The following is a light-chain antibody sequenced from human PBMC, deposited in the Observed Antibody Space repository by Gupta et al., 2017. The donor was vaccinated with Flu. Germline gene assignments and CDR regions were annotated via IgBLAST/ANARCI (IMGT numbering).Light chain of an antibody. V-gene: IGKV1-39*01. CDR1: QSISRT. J-gene: IGKJ1*01. CDR2: TAS. CDR3: QQSYSTPPET. Sequence: DIQMTQSPSSLSVSVGDRVTITCRASQSISRTLNWYQQKAGKAPKLLIYTASSWESGVPSRFSGSGSGTDFTLTISSLQPEDFATYYCQQSYSTPPETFGQGTKVEVK.